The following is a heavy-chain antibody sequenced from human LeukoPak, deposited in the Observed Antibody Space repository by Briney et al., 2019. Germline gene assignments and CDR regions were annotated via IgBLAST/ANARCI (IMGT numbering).Heavy chain of an antibody. CDR2: MNEDGSGG. V-gene: IGHV3-7*01. Sequence: GGSLRLLCAVAGVSIGSFWKSSVCHTPGKGLEWVADMNEDGSGGYFVVYVKGRFTASRDNAQNSVYLQMNSPRVEDTGVYYCARDPAWGAIDYWGQGTLVTVSS. CDR1: GVSIGSFW. D-gene: IGHD7-27*01. J-gene: IGHJ4*02. CDR3: ARDPAWGAIDY.